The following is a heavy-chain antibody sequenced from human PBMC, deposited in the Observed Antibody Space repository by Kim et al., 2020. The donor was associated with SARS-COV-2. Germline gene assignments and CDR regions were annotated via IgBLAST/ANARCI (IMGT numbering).Heavy chain of an antibody. Sequence: GGSLRLSCSASGFTFSSYAMHWVRQAPGKGLEYVSAISSNGGSTYYADSVKGRFTISRDNSKNTLYLQMSSLRAEDTAVYYCVKDPKTGWSYGDYFDYWGQGTLVTVSS. CDR3: VKDPKTGWSYGDYFDY. D-gene: IGHD3-16*01. J-gene: IGHJ4*02. V-gene: IGHV3-64D*06. CDR2: ISSNGGST. CDR1: GFTFSSYA.